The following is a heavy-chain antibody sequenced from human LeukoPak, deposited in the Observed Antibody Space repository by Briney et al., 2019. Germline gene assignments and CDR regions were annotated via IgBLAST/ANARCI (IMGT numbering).Heavy chain of an antibody. CDR3: ARPTSGWCGFDY. CDR2: ISSGGST. Sequence: PSETLSLTCNVSGGSISSSSYYWGWIRQPPGKGLEWIGSISSGGSTNYNPSLKSRVSISVDTSKNQFSLTLSSVTAADTAVYYCARPTSGWCGFDYWGQGTLVTVSS. V-gene: IGHV4-39*01. J-gene: IGHJ4*02. D-gene: IGHD6-19*01. CDR1: GGSISSSSYY.